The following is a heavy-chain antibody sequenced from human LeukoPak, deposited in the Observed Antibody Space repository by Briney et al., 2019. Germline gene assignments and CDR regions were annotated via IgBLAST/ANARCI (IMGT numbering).Heavy chain of an antibody. CDR2: IQKNAIT. V-gene: IGHV3-53*01. J-gene: IGHJ6*03. Sequence: PGGSLDLSWAASGLPFKSNYMTWVRQAPGKGPEGVSVIQKNAITYYADTVKGRFTISRDNSKTMLYLQMNSLRAEDTAVYYCARSLRVRGVPDYMDVWGKGTTVIISS. CDR1: GLPFKSNY. CDR3: ARSLRVRGVPDYMDV. D-gene: IGHD3-10*02.